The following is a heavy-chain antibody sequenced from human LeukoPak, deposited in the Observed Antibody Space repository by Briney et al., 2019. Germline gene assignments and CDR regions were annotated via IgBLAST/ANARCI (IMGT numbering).Heavy chain of an antibody. CDR3: ARAEYYFDY. J-gene: IGHJ4*02. V-gene: IGHV3-48*03. CDR1: GFTFNKYQ. CDR2: ISSSGRTI. Sequence: GGSLRLSCAASGFTFNKYQMNWVRQAPGKGLECISYISSSGRTIYYADSLKGRFTVSRDNAKNSLYLRMNNLRAEDTAVYYCARAEYYFDYWGQGTLVTVSS. D-gene: IGHD1-14*01.